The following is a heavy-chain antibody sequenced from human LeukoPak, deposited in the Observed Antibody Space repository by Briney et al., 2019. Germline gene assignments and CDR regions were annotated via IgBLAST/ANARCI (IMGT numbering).Heavy chain of an antibody. CDR2: ISYDGSNK. D-gene: IGHD4/OR15-4a*01. CDR1: GFTFSSYA. CDR3: ARDRMGLTSLGRSALDS. Sequence: PGGSLRLSCAASGFTFSSYAMHWVRQAPGKGLEWVAVISYDGSNKYYADSVKGRFTISRDNSENALYLQMNSLRAEDTAIYYCARDRMGLTSLGRSALDSWGQGILVIVSS. J-gene: IGHJ4*02. V-gene: IGHV3-30-3*01.